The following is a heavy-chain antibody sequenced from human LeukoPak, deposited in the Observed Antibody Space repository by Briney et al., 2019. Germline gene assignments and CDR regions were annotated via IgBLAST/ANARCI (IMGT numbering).Heavy chain of an antibody. D-gene: IGHD3-10*01. Sequence: PSETLSLTCAVYGGSFSGYYGSWIRQPPGKGLEWIGEINHRGSTNYNPSLKSRVTISVDTSKNQFSLKLSSVTAADTAVYYCARGGPSYYYRSAARRPAYDYWGQGTLVTVSS. J-gene: IGHJ4*02. V-gene: IGHV4-34*01. CDR3: ARGGPSYYYRSAARRPAYDY. CDR2: INHRGST. CDR1: GGSFSGYY.